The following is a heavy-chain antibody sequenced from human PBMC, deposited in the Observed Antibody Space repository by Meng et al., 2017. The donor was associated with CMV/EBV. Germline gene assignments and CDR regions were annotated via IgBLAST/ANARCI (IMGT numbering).Heavy chain of an antibody. CDR2: IKQDGSEK. Sequence: GESLKISCAASGFTCSSYWMSWVRQAPGKGLEWVANIKQDGSEKYYVDSVKGRFTISRDNAKNSLYLQMNSLRAEDTALYYCARAYSTLWDGSDYWGQGTLVTVSS. V-gene: IGHV3-7*03. D-gene: IGHD3-10*01. J-gene: IGHJ4*02. CDR1: GFTCSSYW. CDR3: ARAYSTLWDGSDY.